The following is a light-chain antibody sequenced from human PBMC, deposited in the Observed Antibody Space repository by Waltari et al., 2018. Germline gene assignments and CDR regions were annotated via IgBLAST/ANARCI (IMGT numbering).Light chain of an antibody. CDR2: EGS. CDR1: RSDVGSYNL. Sequence: QSALTQPASVSGSPGQSITIPCTGTRSDVGSYNLVPWYQQNPGKAPQLMIYEGSKRPSGVSNRFSGSKSGNTASLTISGLQAEDEADYYCCSYAGSSTPVFGGGTKLTVL. CDR3: CSYAGSSTPV. V-gene: IGLV2-23*01. J-gene: IGLJ3*02.